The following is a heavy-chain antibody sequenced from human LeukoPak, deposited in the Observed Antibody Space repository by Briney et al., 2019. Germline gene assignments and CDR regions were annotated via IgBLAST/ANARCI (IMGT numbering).Heavy chain of an antibody. CDR2: ISPNSGDN. V-gene: IGHV1-2*02. J-gene: IGHJ1*01. D-gene: IGHD3-10*01. CDR3: ATNRGGTDRYFQD. Sequence: GASVTVSCTGSGYTFTVYYMHWVRQAPGQGLEWMGWISPNSGDNKYTQKFQGMVTLTRDTSISTAYMEMSSLRSDDTAVYYCATNRGGTDRYFQDWGQGTLVTVSS. CDR1: GYTFTVYY.